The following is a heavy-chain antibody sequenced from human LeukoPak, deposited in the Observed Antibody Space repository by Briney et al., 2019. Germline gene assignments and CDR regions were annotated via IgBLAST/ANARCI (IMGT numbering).Heavy chain of an antibody. V-gene: IGHV3-74*01. J-gene: IGHJ3*01. D-gene: IGHD3/OR15-3a*01. CDR1: GFTLSSYW. CDR2: INNDGSGT. Sequence: GESLKISCAASGFTLSSYWMYWVRQAPGKGLEYVSRINNDGSGTTYADSVKGRFTISRDNAKSTVYLQMNSLRPEDTAMFYCARGGLDHAFDLWGQGTMVSVSS. CDR3: ARGGLDHAFDL.